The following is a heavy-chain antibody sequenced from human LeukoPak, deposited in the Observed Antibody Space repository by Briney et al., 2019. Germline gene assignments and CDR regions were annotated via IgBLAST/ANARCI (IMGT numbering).Heavy chain of an antibody. CDR1: GFSFSTYS. J-gene: IGHJ4*02. CDR3: ARDPAPPPQLVFPD. Sequence: SGGALRLSCAASGFSFSTYSMNWVRQAPGKGLEWVSYISSTSNTIYYADSVKGRFTISRDNAKNSLYLQMNSLRAEDTAVYYCARDPAPPPQLVFPDWGQGTLVTVSS. CDR2: ISSTSNTI. V-gene: IGHV3-48*04. D-gene: IGHD6-6*01.